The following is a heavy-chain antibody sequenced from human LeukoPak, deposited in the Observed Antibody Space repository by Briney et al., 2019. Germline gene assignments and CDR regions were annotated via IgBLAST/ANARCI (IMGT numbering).Heavy chain of an antibody. Sequence: PSETLSLTCTVSGGSISSGDYYWTWIRQPPGKGLEWIGEINHSGSTNYNPSLKSRVSISVETSKNQFSLNLDSVTAADTAVYYCARGPSIRYYDGSGYYYFDYWGQGTLVTAST. J-gene: IGHJ4*02. D-gene: IGHD3-22*01. CDR1: GGSISSGDYY. CDR3: ARGPSIRYYDGSGYYYFDY. CDR2: INHSGST. V-gene: IGHV4-39*07.